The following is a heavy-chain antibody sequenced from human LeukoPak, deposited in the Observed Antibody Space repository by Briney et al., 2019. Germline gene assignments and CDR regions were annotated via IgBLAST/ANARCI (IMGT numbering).Heavy chain of an antibody. D-gene: IGHD2-2*01. J-gene: IGHJ4*02. Sequence: ISVGGGSTYYADSVKGRFAVSRDNSKNTLYLQMNSLRADDTAIYYCAKDPYCNSATCYGGGDYWGQGTLVTVSS. CDR3: AKDPYCNSATCYGGGDY. V-gene: IGHV3-23*01. CDR2: ISVGGGST.